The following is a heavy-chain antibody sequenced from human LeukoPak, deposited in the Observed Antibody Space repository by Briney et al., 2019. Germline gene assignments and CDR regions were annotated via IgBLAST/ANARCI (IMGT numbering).Heavy chain of an antibody. V-gene: IGHV4-34*01. CDR2: INHSGSA. CDR3: ARRQNWLDP. J-gene: IGHJ5*02. Sequence: SETLSLTCAVYGGSFSGYYWSWIRQPPGKGLEWIGDINHSGSAIYNPSLKSRVTVSVDASKNEVSLKVRPVTAADTAVYYCARRQNWLDPWGQGTLVTVFS. CDR1: GGSFSGYY.